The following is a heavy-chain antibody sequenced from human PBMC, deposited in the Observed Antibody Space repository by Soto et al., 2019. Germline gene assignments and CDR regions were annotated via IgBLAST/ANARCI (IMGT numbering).Heavy chain of an antibody. CDR2: ISYDGSNK. V-gene: IGHV3-30*18. CDR1: GFTFSSYG. D-gene: IGHD3-22*01. J-gene: IGHJ4*02. CDR3: AKDPWAIDYDSRWEIYFDY. Sequence: QVQLVESGGGVVQPGRSLRLSCAASGFTFSSYGMHWVRQAPGKGLEWVAVISYDGSNKYYADSVKGRFTISRDNSKNTLYLQMNSLRAADTAVYYCAKDPWAIDYDSRWEIYFDYWGQGTLVTASS.